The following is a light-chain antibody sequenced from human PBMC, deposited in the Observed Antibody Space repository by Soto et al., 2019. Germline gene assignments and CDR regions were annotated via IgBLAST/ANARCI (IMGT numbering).Light chain of an antibody. V-gene: IGLV2-14*01. Sequence: QSVLTQPASVSGSPGQSITISCTGTSSDIGGHHFVSWYQQQSGKAPKLVIYEVTDRPSGVSDRFSGSKSGNTASLTISGLQPEVEADYYYSSYTSSSLYVFGTGPNVTVL. J-gene: IGLJ1*01. CDR2: EVT. CDR3: SSYTSSSLYV. CDR1: SSDIGGHHF.